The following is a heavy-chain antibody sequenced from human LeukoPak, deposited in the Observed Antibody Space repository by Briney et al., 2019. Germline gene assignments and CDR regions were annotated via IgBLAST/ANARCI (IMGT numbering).Heavy chain of an antibody. CDR1: GFTFSSYA. D-gene: IGHD4-11*01. Sequence: GTYLRLSSAASGFTFSSYAMSWVSQAPGKRLQWVSVISGSGGTTYYADSVKGRFTISRDNSKNTLYLQMNSLRAEDTAVYYCAKSSSNLFRLFDYWGQGTLVTVSS. CDR2: ISGSGGTT. CDR3: AKSSSNLFRLFDY. J-gene: IGHJ4*02. V-gene: IGHV3-23*01.